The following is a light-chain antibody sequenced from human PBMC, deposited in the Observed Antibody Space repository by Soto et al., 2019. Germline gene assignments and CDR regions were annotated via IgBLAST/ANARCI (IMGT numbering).Light chain of an antibody. CDR3: GTWDSSLSAVV. J-gene: IGLJ2*01. Sequence: QSALTQPASVSGSPGQSITISCTGTSSDVGGYNYVSWYQQHPGKAPKLMIYEVSNRPSGVSNRFSGSKSGTSATLGITGLQTGDEAEYYCGTWDSSLSAVVFGGGTKLTVL. V-gene: IGLV2-14*01. CDR2: EVS. CDR1: SSDVGGYNY.